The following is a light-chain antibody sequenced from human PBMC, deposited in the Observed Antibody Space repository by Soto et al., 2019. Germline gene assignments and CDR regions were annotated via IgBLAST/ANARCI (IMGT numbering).Light chain of an antibody. J-gene: IGKJ2*01. Sequence: EIVLTQSPGTLSLSPGERATLSCRASQSVRNSYVAWYQQKPGQAPRLLIYGASSRATGIPDRFSGSGSGTDFTLTISRLEPEDLAVYYCQQYDNSPVTFCQGTKLEIK. CDR1: QSVRNSY. CDR2: GAS. V-gene: IGKV3-20*01. CDR3: QQYDNSPVT.